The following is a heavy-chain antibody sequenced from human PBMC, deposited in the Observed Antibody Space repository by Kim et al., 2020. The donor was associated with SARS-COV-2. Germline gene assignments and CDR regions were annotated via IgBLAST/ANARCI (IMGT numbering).Heavy chain of an antibody. D-gene: IGHD3-3*01. CDR3: AKLFGARLTFYYMDV. Sequence: GGSLRLSCAPSGFTFSSYAMSWVRQTPGKGLECVSAISGSGGSTYYADSVKGRFTISRDNSKNTLYLQMSSLRAEDTAVYYCAKLFGARLTFYYMDVWGKGTMVTVSS. J-gene: IGHJ6*03. V-gene: IGHV3-23*01. CDR1: GFTFSSYA. CDR2: ISGSGGST.